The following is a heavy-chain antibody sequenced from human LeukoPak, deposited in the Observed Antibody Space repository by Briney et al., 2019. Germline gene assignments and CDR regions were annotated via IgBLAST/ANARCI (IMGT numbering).Heavy chain of an antibody. CDR1: GFTFSSYA. Sequence: GRSLRLSCAASGFTFSSYAMHWVRQAPGKGLEWVAVISYDGSNKYYADSVKGRFTISRDNSKNTLYLQMNSLRAEDTAVYYCARDKLAVAIYLFDYWGQGTLVTVSS. V-gene: IGHV3-30-3*01. J-gene: IGHJ4*02. CDR2: ISYDGSNK. D-gene: IGHD6-19*01. CDR3: ARDKLAVAIYLFDY.